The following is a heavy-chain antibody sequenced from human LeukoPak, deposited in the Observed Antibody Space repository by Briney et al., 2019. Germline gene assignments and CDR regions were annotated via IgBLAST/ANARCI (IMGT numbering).Heavy chain of an antibody. D-gene: IGHD3-22*01. CDR3: AKGSSGYFFDL. CDR2: ISNDGGGT. CDR1: GFIFNNYG. V-gene: IGHV3-23*01. Sequence: GGSLRLSCTASGFIFNNYGLIWVRQAPGKGLEWVSAISNDGGGTNYADFVKGRFAISRDNSKNTLFLQMNSLRAEDTALYYCAKGSSGYFFDLWGQGTLVTVSS. J-gene: IGHJ4*02.